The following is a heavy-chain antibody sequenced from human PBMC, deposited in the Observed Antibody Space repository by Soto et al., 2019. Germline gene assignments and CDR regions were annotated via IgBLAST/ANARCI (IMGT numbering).Heavy chain of an antibody. Sequence: QVQLQESGPGLVKPSQTLSLTCTVSGGSISSGGYYWSWIRQHPGKGLEWIGYFYYSGSTYYNPSRKSRVTLSVDTSKNQFSLKLSSVTAADTAVYYCASSIVVVPAAGGWFDPWGQGTLVTVSS. CDR1: GGSISSGGYY. J-gene: IGHJ5*02. CDR3: ASSIVVVPAAGGWFDP. D-gene: IGHD2-2*01. CDR2: FYYSGST. V-gene: IGHV4-31*03.